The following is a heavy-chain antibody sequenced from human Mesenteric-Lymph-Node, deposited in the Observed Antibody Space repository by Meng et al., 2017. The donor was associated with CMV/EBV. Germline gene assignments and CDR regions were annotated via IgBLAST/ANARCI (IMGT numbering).Heavy chain of an antibody. J-gene: IGHJ4*02. CDR1: GYTFTDYY. CDR2: INPNSGDT. Sequence: ASVKVSCKASGYTFTDYYIHWVRQAPGQGLEWMGWINPNSGDTNYVQKFQGRVTMTRDTSISTAYMDLSSLRSDDTAVYYCARETRGWYSFDFWGQGTLVTVSS. D-gene: IGHD6-19*01. V-gene: IGHV1-2*02. CDR3: ARETRGWYSFDF.